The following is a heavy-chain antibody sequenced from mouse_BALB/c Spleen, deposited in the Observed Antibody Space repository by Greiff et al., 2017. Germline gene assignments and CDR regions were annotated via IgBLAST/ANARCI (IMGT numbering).Heavy chain of an antibody. CDR2: ISSGGST. D-gene: IGHD1-1*01. Sequence: EVQVVESGGGLVKPGGSLKLSCAASGFTFSSYAMSWVRQTPEKRLEWVASISSGGSTYYPDSVKGRFTISRDNARNILYLQMSSLRSEDTAMYYCARGDYYGSSPFAYWGQGTLVTVSA. CDR3: ARGDYYGSSPFAY. CDR1: GFTFSSYA. V-gene: IGHV5-6-5*01. J-gene: IGHJ3*01.